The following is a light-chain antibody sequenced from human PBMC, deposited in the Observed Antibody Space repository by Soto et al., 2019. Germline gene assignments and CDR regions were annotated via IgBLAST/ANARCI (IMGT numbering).Light chain of an antibody. CDR2: GAS. CDR3: QQRSNWPRT. V-gene: IGKV3-15*01. Sequence: EIVMTQSPATLSVSPGERATLSCRASQSVSSNLAWYQQKPGQAPRLLIYGASTRATGIPARFSGSGSGTDFTLTISRLEPEDFAMYYCQQRSNWPRTFGQGTKVDIK. J-gene: IGKJ1*01. CDR1: QSVSSN.